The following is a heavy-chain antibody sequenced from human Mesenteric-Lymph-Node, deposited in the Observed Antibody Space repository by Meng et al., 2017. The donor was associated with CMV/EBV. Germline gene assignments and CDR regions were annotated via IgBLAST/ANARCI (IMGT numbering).Heavy chain of an antibody. V-gene: IGHV3-21*01. CDR3: ARDLASTRGGFDY. CDR1: GFTFSSYS. D-gene: IGHD2-15*01. Sequence: ASGFTFSSYSMNWVRQAPGKGLEWVSSISSSSSYIYYADSVKGRFTISRDNAKNSLYLQMNSLRAEDTAVYYCARDLASTRGGFDYWGQGTLVTVSS. J-gene: IGHJ4*02. CDR2: ISSSSSYI.